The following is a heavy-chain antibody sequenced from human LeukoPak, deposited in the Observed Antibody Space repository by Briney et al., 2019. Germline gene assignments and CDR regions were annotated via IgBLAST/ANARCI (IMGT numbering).Heavy chain of an antibody. J-gene: IGHJ4*02. D-gene: IGHD1-1*01. CDR3: AKDRWNGVAAF. V-gene: IGHV3-30*18. Sequence: PGGSLRLSCAASGFTFSSYGMHWVRQAPGKGLEWVAVISYDGSNKYYADSVKGRFTISRDNSKNTLYLQMNSLRAEDTAVYYCAKDRWNGVAAFWGQGTLVTVS. CDR2: ISYDGSNK. CDR1: GFTFSSYG.